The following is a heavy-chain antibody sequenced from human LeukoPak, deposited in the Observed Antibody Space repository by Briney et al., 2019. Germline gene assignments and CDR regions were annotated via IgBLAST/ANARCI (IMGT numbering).Heavy chain of an antibody. CDR1: GFTFRSDS. Sequence: PGGSLRVSCAASGFTFRSDSMNWVRQAPGKGLEWVSYISRISSTIYYADSVKGRFTISRDNAKNSLYLQMNSLRAEDTAVDYYARDVPGYGGYLHYWGQGTLVTVSS. J-gene: IGHJ4*02. D-gene: IGHD5-12*01. CDR2: ISRISSTI. CDR3: ARDVPGYGGYLHY. V-gene: IGHV3-48*01.